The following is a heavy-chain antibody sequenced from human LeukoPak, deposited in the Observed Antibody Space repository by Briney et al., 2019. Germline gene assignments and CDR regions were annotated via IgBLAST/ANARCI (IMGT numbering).Heavy chain of an antibody. CDR1: GGSISSYY. CDR2: IYYSGST. Sequence: SETLSLTCTVSGGSISSYYWSWIRRPPGKGLEWFGYIYYSGSTNNNPSLKSRVTISVETSKKQFSLKLSAVTAADTALYYCATAPPYNWNYLKYYYYMDVWGKGTTVTVSS. D-gene: IGHD1-7*01. V-gene: IGHV4-59*01. J-gene: IGHJ6*03. CDR3: ATAPPYNWNYLKYYYYMDV.